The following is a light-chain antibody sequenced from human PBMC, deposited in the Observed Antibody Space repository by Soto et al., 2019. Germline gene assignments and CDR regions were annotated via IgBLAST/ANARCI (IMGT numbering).Light chain of an antibody. CDR1: KSVSSN. J-gene: IGKJ2*01. Sequence: EIVMTQSPATLSVSPGERATLSCRASKSVSSNLAWYKQKPGQAPRLLIYGASTRATGIPARFSGSGSGTEFTLTVSSLQSEDFVVYYCQHYNNWPMYTFGQGTKLEIK. V-gene: IGKV3-15*01. CDR3: QHYNNWPMYT. CDR2: GAS.